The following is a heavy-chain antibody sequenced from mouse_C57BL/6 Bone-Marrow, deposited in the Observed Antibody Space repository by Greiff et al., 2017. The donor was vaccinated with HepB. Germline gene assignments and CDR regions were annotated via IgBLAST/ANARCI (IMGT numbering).Heavy chain of an antibody. D-gene: IGHD3-3*01. V-gene: IGHV5-17*01. Sequence: EVKLVESGGGLVKPGGSLKLSCAASGFTFSDYGMHWVRQAPEQGLEWVAYISSGSSTIYYADKVKGRFTISRDNAKNTLFLQMTSLRSDDTAMYYCAKLEEFAYWGQGTLVTVSA. CDR1: GFTFSDYG. CDR2: ISSGSSTI. CDR3: AKLEEFAY. J-gene: IGHJ3*01.